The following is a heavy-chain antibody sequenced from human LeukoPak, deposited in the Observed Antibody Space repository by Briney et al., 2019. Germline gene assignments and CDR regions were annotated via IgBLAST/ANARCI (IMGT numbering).Heavy chain of an antibody. Sequence: GGSLRLSCAASGFTFSSYWMSWVRQAPGKGLEWVANIKHRANRGNDKYYVDSVKGRFTISRDNAKNSLYLQMNSLRAEDTAVYYCARDFSSPAHDYWGQGTLVTVSS. CDR1: GFTFSSYW. D-gene: IGHD6-13*01. CDR3: ARDFSSPAHDY. J-gene: IGHJ4*02. CDR2: IKHRANRGNDK. V-gene: IGHV3-7*01.